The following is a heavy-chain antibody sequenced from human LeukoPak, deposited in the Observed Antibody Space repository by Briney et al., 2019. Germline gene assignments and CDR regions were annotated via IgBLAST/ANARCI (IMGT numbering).Heavy chain of an antibody. CDR2: INHSGST. CDR1: GGSISSYY. V-gene: IGHV4-34*01. CDR3: AKTTHFGGYSYGLHYPRYYYYYMDV. D-gene: IGHD5-18*01. Sequence: SETLSLTCTVSGGSISSYYWSWIRQPPGKGLEWIGEINHSGSTNYNPSLKSRVTISVDTSKNQFSLKLSSVTAADTAVYYCAKTTHFGGYSYGLHYPRYYYYYMDVWGKGTTVTISS. J-gene: IGHJ6*03.